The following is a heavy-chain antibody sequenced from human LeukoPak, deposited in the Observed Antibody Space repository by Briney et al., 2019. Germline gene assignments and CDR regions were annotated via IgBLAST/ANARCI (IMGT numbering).Heavy chain of an antibody. CDR3: ASPFDY. Sequence: PGGSLRLSCTASGFTFNTYSMNWVRQAPGKGLEWVSYISSDSKTIYYADSVKDRFTISRDNAKNSLYLQMDSLRAEDTAVYYCASPFDYWGQGTLVTVSS. CDR2: ISSDSKTI. V-gene: IGHV3-48*01. CDR1: GFTFNTYS. J-gene: IGHJ4*02.